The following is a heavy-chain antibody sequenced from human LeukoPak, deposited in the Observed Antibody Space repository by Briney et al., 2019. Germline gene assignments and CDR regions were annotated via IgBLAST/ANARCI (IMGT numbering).Heavy chain of an antibody. CDR2: ITTYNGNT. D-gene: IGHD3-10*01. J-gene: IGHJ5*02. Sequence: EASVKVSCKASGYTFTSYGISWVRQAPGQGLEWMGWITTYNGNTNYAQNLQGRVTMTTDTSTSTAYMELRSLRSDDTAVYYCARVWIEHGDYNYFDPWGQGTLVTVSS. CDR1: GYTFTSYG. V-gene: IGHV1-18*01. CDR3: ARVWIEHGDYNYFDP.